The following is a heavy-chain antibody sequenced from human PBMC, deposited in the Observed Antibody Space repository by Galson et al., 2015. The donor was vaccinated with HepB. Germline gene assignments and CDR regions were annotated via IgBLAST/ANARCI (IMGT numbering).Heavy chain of an antibody. V-gene: IGHV1-69*02. J-gene: IGHJ3*02. CDR1: GGTFSSYT. CDR2: IIPILGIA. D-gene: IGHD5-18*01. CDR3: ARTRGYTPHWVDAFDI. Sequence: SVKVSCKASGGTFSSYTISWVRQAPGQGLEWMGRIIPILGIANYAQKFQGRVTITADKSTSTAYMELSSLRSEDTAVYYCARTRGYTPHWVDAFDIWGQGTMVTVSS.